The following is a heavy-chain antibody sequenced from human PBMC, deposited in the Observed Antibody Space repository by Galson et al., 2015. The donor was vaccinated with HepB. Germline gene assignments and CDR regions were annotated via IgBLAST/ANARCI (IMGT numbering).Heavy chain of an antibody. Sequence: QSGAEVKKPGESLKISCKGSGYSFTTYWIGWVCQMPGKGLEWMGIVYPGDSDTRYSPSFQGPVTISVDKSISTAYLQWSSLKASDTAIYYCARSYTTMGSVFDYWGQGTLVTVSS. CDR1: GYSFTTYW. D-gene: IGHD1-1*01. CDR3: ARSYTTMGSVFDY. J-gene: IGHJ4*02. V-gene: IGHV5-51*01. CDR2: VYPGDSDT.